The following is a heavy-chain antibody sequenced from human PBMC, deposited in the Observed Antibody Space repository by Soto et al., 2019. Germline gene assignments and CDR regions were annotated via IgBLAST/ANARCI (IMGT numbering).Heavy chain of an antibody. D-gene: IGHD6-19*01. CDR3: AREEGIAVAGTSRNWFDP. CDR2: INAGNGNT. Sequence: ASVKVSCKASGYTLTSYAMHWVRQAPGQRLEWMGWINAGNGNTKYSQKFQGRVTITRDTSASTAYMELSSLRSEDTAVYYCAREEGIAVAGTSRNWFDPWGQGTLVTVSS. J-gene: IGHJ5*02. V-gene: IGHV1-3*01. CDR1: GYTLTSYA.